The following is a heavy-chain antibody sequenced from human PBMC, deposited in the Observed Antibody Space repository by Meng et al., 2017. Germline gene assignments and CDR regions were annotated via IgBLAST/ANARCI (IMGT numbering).Heavy chain of an antibody. D-gene: IGHD3-3*01. V-gene: IGHV3-23*04. CDR2: ISGSGGST. CDR1: GFTFSSYA. CDR3: AKDAFWSGYHFDY. Sequence: GRVVASGGGLVQPGGSLRLSCAASGFTFSSYAMSWVPQAPGKGLEWVTAISGSGGSTYYADSVKGRFTISRDNSKNTLYLQMNSLRAEDTAVYYCAKDAFWSGYHFDYWGQGTLVTVSS. J-gene: IGHJ4*02.